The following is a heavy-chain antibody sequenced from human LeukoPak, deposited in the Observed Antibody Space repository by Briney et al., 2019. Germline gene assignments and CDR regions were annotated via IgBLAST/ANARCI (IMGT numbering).Heavy chain of an antibody. V-gene: IGHV1-18*01. CDR1: GYTFTSYG. CDR2: ISAYNGNT. CDR3: ARGVQLYYCDTYNWFDP. J-gene: IGHJ5*02. D-gene: IGHD3-22*01. Sequence: ASVKVTCKASGYTFTSYGISWVRQAPGQGLEWMGWISAYNGNTNYAQKLQGRVTMTTDTSTSTAYMELRSLRSDDTAVYYCARGVQLYYCDTYNWFDPWCQGTLVTVSS.